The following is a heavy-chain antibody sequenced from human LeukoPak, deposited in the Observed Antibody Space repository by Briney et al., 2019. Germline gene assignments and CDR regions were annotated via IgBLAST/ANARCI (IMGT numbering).Heavy chain of an antibody. CDR1: GFTFSSYG. J-gene: IGHJ4*02. V-gene: IGHV3-30*18. Sequence: GGSLRLSCAASGFTFSSYGMHRVRQAPGKGLEWVAVISYDGSNKYYADSVKGRFTISRDNSKNTLYLQMNSLRAEDTAVYYCAKGTILRYFDWLSSFDYWGQGTLVTVSS. CDR3: AKGTILRYFDWLSSFDY. CDR2: ISYDGSNK. D-gene: IGHD3-9*01.